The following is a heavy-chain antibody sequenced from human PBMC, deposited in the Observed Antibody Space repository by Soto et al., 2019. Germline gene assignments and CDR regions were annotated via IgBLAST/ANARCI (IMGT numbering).Heavy chain of an antibody. D-gene: IGHD3-10*01. CDR1: GYTFTNYY. CDR2: LYQSAGST. J-gene: IGHJ4*01. Sequence: ASVKVSGKASGYTFTNYYIHWVRQELEKCLEWMRILYQSAGSTRISRKFQGRGSMYRLTSTRTFYMGLSSLRSEDAAVYCCARVLSGPMEYWGRGRLVDDSS. CDR3: ARVLSGPMEY. V-gene: IGHV1-46*01.